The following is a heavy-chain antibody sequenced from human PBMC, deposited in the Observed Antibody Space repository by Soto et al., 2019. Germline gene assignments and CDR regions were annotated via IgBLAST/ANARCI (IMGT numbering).Heavy chain of an antibody. CDR3: ARVGRQSEYAGFSVY. D-gene: IGHD2-8*01. J-gene: IGHJ4*02. CDR1: GYTFTSYS. Sequence: ASVKVSCKASGYTFTSYSISWVRQAPGQGLEWMGWINVYNGNTKYAQKFQGRVTMTTDTSTSTVYMELRSLSSDDTAVYYCARVGRQSEYAGFSVYWGQGTLVTVSS. V-gene: IGHV1-18*01. CDR2: INVYNGNT.